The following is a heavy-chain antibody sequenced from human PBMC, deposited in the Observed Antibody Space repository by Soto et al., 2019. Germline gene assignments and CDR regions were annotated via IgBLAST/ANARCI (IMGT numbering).Heavy chain of an antibody. CDR2: IWYDGSNK. CDR3: ARALGGDAWP. V-gene: IGHV3-33*01. CDR1: GFTFSSYG. Sequence: GGSLILSCAASGFTFSSYGMHWVRQAPDKGLEWVAVIWYDGSNKYYADSVKGRFTISRDNSKKTLFLQMNSLRAEDTAVYYCARALGGDAWPWGQGTLVTVSS. D-gene: IGHD2-21*02. J-gene: IGHJ5*02.